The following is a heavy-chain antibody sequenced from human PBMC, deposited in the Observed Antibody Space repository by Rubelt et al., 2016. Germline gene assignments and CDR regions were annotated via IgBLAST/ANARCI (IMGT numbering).Heavy chain of an antibody. CDR1: GGSLSSSTYY. CDR2: IYHGGNT. J-gene: IGHJ4*02. V-gene: IGHV4-39*01. Sequence: QLQLQESGPGLVKPSETLSLTCTVSGGSLSSSTYYWGWIRQPPGKGLEWIGSIYHGGNTYYTPSLQSRVTISVDNSKTQLSLKLGFGTAAETAVYYCAGHGEIADDSYGYYYFDYWGQGALVTVSS. D-gene: IGHD3-22*01. CDR3: AGHGEIADDSYGYYYFDY.